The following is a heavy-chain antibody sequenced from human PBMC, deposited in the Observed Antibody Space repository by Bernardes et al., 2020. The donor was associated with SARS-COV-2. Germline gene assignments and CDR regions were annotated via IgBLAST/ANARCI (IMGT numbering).Heavy chain of an antibody. CDR2: FDYTDTT. Sequence: LSLTCTVAGASLHNHYWTWIRQPPGKGLEWIGHFDYTDTTTYNPSLYNPSLKSRVTISVDMSKNQFSLRLNSVTAADTAVYYCARGLYFGELSLDFWGQGSLVTVSS. V-gene: IGHV4-59*11. D-gene: IGHD3-10*01. CDR1: GASLHNHY. CDR3: ARGLYFGELSLDF. J-gene: IGHJ4*02.